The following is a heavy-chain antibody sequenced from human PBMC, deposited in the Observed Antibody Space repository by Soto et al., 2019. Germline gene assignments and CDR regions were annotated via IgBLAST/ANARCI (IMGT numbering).Heavy chain of an antibody. CDR3: VKDGPSGRWLEFYFDF. V-gene: IGHV3-43*01. J-gene: IGHJ4*02. D-gene: IGHD5-12*01. Sequence: GGSLRLSCAASGFTFHDFTMHWVRQAPGKGLEWVSLISWDGATAYYADSVKGRFTVSRDNNKNSVYLRMNSLRPEDTALYYRVKDGPSGRWLEFYFDFWGRGTLVTVSS. CDR1: GFTFHDFT. CDR2: ISWDGATA.